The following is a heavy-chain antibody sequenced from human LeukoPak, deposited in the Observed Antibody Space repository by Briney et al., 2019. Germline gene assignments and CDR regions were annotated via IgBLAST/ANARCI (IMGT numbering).Heavy chain of an antibody. CDR3: AREFVLRFFEGYMDV. CDR1: GFTFSDYG. J-gene: IGHJ6*03. Sequence: GGSLRLSCAASGFTFSDYGLTWVRQAPGKGLEWVSGISASGGSTYYADSVKGRFTISRDNSKNTLYLQMNSLRTEDTAVYYCAREFVLRFFEGYMDVWGKGTTVTVSS. CDR2: ISASGGST. D-gene: IGHD3-3*01. V-gene: IGHV3-23*01.